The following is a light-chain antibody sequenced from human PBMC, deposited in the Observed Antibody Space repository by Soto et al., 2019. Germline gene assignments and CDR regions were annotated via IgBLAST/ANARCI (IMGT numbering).Light chain of an antibody. J-gene: IGLJ2*01. Sequence: QPVLTQPPSASGTPGQRVTISCSGGSSNIGINTVNWYQQLPGTAPKLLIYSNNQRPSGVPDRFSGSKSGTSASLAISGLQSEDEADYYCAAWDDSLNGVVFGGGTKVTVL. V-gene: IGLV1-44*01. CDR2: SNN. CDR1: SSNIGINT. CDR3: AAWDDSLNGVV.